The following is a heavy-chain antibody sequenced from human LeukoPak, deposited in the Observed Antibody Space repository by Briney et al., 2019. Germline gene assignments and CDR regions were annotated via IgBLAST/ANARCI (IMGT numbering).Heavy chain of an antibody. V-gene: IGHV4-39*01. Sequence: SETLSLTCTVSGGSISSDNYYWGWIRQPPGKGLEWIGSIYYSGSTYYNPSLKSRVTISVDTSKNQFSLKLSSVTAADTAVYYCARHRSGTYYRFDYWGQGTLVTVSS. CDR1: GGSISSDNYY. CDR3: ARHRSGTYYRFDY. J-gene: IGHJ4*02. D-gene: IGHD1-26*01. CDR2: IYYSGST.